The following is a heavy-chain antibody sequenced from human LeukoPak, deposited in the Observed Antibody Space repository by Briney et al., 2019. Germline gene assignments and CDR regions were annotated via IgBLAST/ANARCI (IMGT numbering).Heavy chain of an antibody. CDR1: GFSFSENY. J-gene: IGHJ4*02. Sequence: GGSLRLSCAASGFSFSENYMSWIRQAPGKGLEWVSYISTSSRYTNFADSVKGRFTISRDNAKDSLYLQMNSLRAEDTAVYYCAREKMVRGVIRALDYWGQGTLVTVSS. V-gene: IGHV3-11*06. CDR2: ISTSSRYT. CDR3: AREKMVRGVIRALDY. D-gene: IGHD3-10*01.